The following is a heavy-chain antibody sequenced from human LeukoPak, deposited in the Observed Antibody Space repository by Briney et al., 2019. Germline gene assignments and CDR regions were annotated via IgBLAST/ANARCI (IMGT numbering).Heavy chain of an antibody. D-gene: IGHD4-17*01. CDR2: IIPIFGTA. CDR3: AGGLLSYGAPSHFDY. J-gene: IGHJ4*02. Sequence: ASVKVSCKSSGGTFSSYAISWVRQAPGQGLEWMGGIIPIFGTANYAQKFQGRVTITADESTSTAYMELSSLRSEDTAVYYCAGGLLSYGAPSHFDYWGQGTLVTVSS. V-gene: IGHV1-69*13. CDR1: GGTFSSYA.